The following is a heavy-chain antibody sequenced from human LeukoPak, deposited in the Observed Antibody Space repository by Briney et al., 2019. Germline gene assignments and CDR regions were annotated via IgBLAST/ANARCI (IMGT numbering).Heavy chain of an antibody. V-gene: IGHV4-59*01. J-gene: IGHJ6*02. CDR2: ISYIGST. D-gene: IGHD3-3*01. CDR3: ARDFGAMSAHMDV. CDR1: GASISNSY. Sequence: PSETLSLTCTVSGASISNSYLSWIRQPPGKGLEWIGYISYIGSTNYNPSLKSRVIISVDTSKNQFSLKLSSVTAVDTAVYFCARDFGAMSAHMDVWGQGTTVTVSS.